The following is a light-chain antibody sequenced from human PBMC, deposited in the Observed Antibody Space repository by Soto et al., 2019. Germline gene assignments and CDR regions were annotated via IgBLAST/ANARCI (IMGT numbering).Light chain of an antibody. CDR2: EDS. CDR3: SSYTSSSTHPYV. Sequence: QSVLTQPPSVSAAPGQEVTISCSGSSSNIGYNYVSWYQQHPGTAPKLMIYEDSNRPSGISNRFSGSKSGTTASLTISGLQGEDEADYYCSSYTSSSTHPYVFGTGTKVTVL. V-gene: IGLV2-14*01. J-gene: IGLJ1*01. CDR1: SSNIGYNY.